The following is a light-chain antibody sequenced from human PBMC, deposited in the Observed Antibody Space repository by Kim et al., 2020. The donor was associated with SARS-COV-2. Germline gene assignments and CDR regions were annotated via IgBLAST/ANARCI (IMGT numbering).Light chain of an antibody. CDR1: SGRVDDNY. CDR3: QSYNRDNVI. Sequence: GKRGTITYTRSSGRVDDNYVQWYQQRPGGVPTTVIYEDDQRPSGVSDRFSGSIDNSSNSASLTISGLRTEDEADYYCQSYNRDNVIFGGGTQLTVL. V-gene: IGLV6-57*03. CDR2: EDD. J-gene: IGLJ2*01.